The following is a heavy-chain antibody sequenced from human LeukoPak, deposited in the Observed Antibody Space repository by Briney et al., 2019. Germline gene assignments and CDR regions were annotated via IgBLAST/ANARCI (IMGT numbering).Heavy chain of an antibody. CDR3: ARVRGGYCSSTSCYAPLSYMDV. J-gene: IGHJ6*03. Sequence: GGSLRLSCAASGFTFSSYSMNWVRQAPGKGLEWVSSISSSSSYIYYADSVKGRFTISRDNAKNSLYLQMNSLRAEDTAVYYCARVRGGYCSSTSCYAPLSYMDVWGKGTTVTVSS. V-gene: IGHV3-21*01. CDR2: ISSSSSYI. CDR1: GFTFSSYS. D-gene: IGHD2-2*01.